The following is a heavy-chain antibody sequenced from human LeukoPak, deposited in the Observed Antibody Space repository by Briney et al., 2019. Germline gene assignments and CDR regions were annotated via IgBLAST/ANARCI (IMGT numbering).Heavy chain of an antibody. J-gene: IGHJ4*02. D-gene: IGHD6-13*01. Sequence: SETLSLTCTVSGGSISSYYWSWIRQPPGKGLEWIGYIYYSGSTNYNPSLKSRVTISVDTSKNQFSLKLSSVTAADTAVYYCARHDSSSWCGNQYYFDYWGQGTLVTVSS. V-gene: IGHV4-59*08. CDR3: ARHDSSSWCGNQYYFDY. CDR2: IYYSGST. CDR1: GGSISSYY.